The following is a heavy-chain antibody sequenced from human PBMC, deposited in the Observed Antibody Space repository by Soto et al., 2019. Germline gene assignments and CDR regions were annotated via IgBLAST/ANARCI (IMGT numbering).Heavy chain of an antibody. CDR1: GYSFTSYW. J-gene: IGHJ6*02. CDR2: IYPGDSDT. V-gene: IGHV5-51*01. CDR3: ARRLLYYDSSGYDYIYYYGMDV. D-gene: IGHD3-22*01. Sequence: GESLKISCKGSGYSFTSYWIGWVRQMPGKGLEWMGIIYPGDSDTRNSPTFQGQVTISADKSISTTYLQWSSLKASKTDIEYCARRLLYYDSSGYDYIYYYGMDVWGQGTTVTVSS.